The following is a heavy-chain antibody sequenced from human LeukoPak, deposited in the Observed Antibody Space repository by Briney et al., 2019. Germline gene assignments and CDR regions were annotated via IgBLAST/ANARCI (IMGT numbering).Heavy chain of an antibody. J-gene: IGHJ4*02. D-gene: IGHD3-22*01. Sequence: SETLSLTCTVSGYSISSGYYWGWIRQPPGKGLEWIGSIYHSGSTYCNPSLKSRVTISVDTSKNQFSLKLSSVTAADTAVYYCARERYYDSSGYDYWGQGTLVTVSS. CDR3: ARERYYDSSGYDY. V-gene: IGHV4-38-2*02. CDR2: IYHSGST. CDR1: GYSISSGYY.